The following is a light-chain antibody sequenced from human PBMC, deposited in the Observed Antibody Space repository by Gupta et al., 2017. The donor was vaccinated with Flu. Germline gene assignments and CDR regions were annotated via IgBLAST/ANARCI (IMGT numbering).Light chain of an antibody. Sequence: SYVLTQPPSLPVAPGQPASITCGGDDIAYKSVHWYLQRPGQAPVLVVSDDSDRSSGIPERFSGSNSGNTATLTISRVEAGDEADYYCQVWDISGDHVVFGGGTKLTVL. J-gene: IGLJ3*02. CDR3: QVWDISGDHVV. CDR1: DIAYKS. V-gene: IGLV3-21*02. CDR2: DDS.